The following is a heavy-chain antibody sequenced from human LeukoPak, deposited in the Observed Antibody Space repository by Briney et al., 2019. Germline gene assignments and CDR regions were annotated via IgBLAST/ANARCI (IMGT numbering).Heavy chain of an antibody. V-gene: IGHV4-59*01. Sequence: SETLSLTCTVSGGSISGDYWSWIRQSPGKGLEWIAYIHSGGRTSYNPSLKSRVTISVETSKNEFSLKVTSVNAADTAVYYCARDRPGGSSLDYWGQGILVTVSS. D-gene: IGHD6-13*01. CDR2: IHSGGRT. CDR1: GGSISGDY. CDR3: ARDRPGGSSLDY. J-gene: IGHJ4*02.